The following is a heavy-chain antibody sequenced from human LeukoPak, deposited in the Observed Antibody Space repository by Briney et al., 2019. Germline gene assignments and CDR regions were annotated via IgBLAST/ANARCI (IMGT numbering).Heavy chain of an antibody. CDR3: ARERPPGDSSSWFLEGYFDI. D-gene: IGHD6-13*01. J-gene: IGHJ4*02. CDR2: IIPIFGTA. V-gene: IGHV1-69*05. Sequence: SVKVSCKASGGTFISYAITWVRQAPGQGLEWMGGIIPIFGTANYAQKFQGRVTITTDESTRTAYMELSSLRSEDTAVYYCARERPPGDSSSWFLEGYFDIWGQGSLVIVSS. CDR1: GGTFISYA.